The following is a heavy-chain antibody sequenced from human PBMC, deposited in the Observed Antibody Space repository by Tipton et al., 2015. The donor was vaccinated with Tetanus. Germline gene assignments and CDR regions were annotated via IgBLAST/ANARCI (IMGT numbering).Heavy chain of an antibody. D-gene: IGHD3-3*01. CDR2: IIPVFGTT. CDR1: GGTFKSYA. CDR3: AKDLEWSFDY. V-gene: IGHV1-69*01. J-gene: IGHJ4*02. Sequence: QLVQSGAEVREPGSSVKVSCKASGGTFKSYAISWVRQAPGQGLEWMGGIIPVFGTTNYAQKFQGRITITADESTSTAYMELRSLTSEDTAVYYCAKDLEWSFDYWGQGTRVTVSS.